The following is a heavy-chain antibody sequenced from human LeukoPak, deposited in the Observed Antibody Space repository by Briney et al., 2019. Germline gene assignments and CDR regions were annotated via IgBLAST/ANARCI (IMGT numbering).Heavy chain of an antibody. CDR2: INPNSGGT. CDR1: GYTFTGYY. Sequence: ALVKVSCKASGYTFTGYYMHWVRQAPGQGLEWMGWINPNSGGTNYAQKFQGRVTMTRDTSISTAYMELSRLRSDDTAVYYCAREGGSGYYGSGSYPRDYWGQGTLVTVSS. J-gene: IGHJ4*02. D-gene: IGHD3-10*01. V-gene: IGHV1-2*02. CDR3: AREGGSGYYGSGSYPRDY.